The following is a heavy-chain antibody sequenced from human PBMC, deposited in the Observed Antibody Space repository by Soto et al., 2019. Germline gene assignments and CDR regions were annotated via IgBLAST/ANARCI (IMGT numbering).Heavy chain of an antibody. V-gene: IGHV1-46*01. Sequence: QVQLVQSGAEVKKPGASVKLSCKASGYTFTSYYIHWVRQAPGQGLEWIGIINPNGGSTNYAHNFKGRLTVTRDTSTATVYMELGALTSEDTAVYYCARGLGLGDYWGQGTLVTASS. J-gene: IGHJ4*02. CDR1: GYTFTSYY. D-gene: IGHD3-9*01. CDR2: INPNGGST. CDR3: ARGLGLGDY.